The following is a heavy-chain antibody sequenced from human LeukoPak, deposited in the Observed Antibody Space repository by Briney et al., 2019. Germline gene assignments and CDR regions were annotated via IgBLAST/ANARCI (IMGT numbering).Heavy chain of an antibody. CDR3: AKVSWANYFDY. J-gene: IGHJ4*02. CDR2: ISGSGDKT. D-gene: IGHD6-13*01. Sequence: PPGGSLRLSCASSGFIFSSYAMSWVRRAPGKGLEWVSGISGSGDKTHYVESVKGRFTISRDNSKNTLYLQMNSLRAEDTAVYSCAKVSWANYFDYWGQGTLVTVSS. CDR1: GFIFSSYA. V-gene: IGHV3-23*01.